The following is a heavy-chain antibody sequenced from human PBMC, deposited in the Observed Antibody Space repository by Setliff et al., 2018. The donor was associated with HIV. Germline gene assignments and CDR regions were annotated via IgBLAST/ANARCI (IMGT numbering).Heavy chain of an antibody. CDR2: IYTSGSV. CDR3: ARSPRIGVAGEFEY. CDR1: GGSISSYY. V-gene: IGHV4-4*09. J-gene: IGHJ4*02. Sequence: SETLSLTCTVSGGSISSYYRSWIRQPPGKGLEWIGYIYTSGSVNYNPSLSSRVTISVDTSKNQFSLKVNSVTAADTAVYYCARSPRIGVAGEFEYWGQGTLVTVSS. D-gene: IGHD6-19*01.